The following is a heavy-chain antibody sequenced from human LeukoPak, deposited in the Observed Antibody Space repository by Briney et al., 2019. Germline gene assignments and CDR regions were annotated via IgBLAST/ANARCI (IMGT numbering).Heavy chain of an antibody. V-gene: IGHV3-48*04. CDR3: ARVGSNYFDY. CDR1: GFTFSSYG. J-gene: IGHJ4*02. D-gene: IGHD6-13*01. CDR2: ISSSGSTI. Sequence: GGSLRLSCAASGFTFSSYGMHWVRQAPGKGLEWVSYISSSGSTIYYADSVKGRFTISRDNAKNSLYLQMNSLRAEDTAVYYCARVGSNYFDYWGQGTLVTVSS.